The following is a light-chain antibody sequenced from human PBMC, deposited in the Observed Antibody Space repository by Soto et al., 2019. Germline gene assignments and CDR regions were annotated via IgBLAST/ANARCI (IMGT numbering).Light chain of an antibody. CDR2: GAS. J-gene: IGKJ4*01. Sequence: EIVLTQSPGTLSLSRGERATLSCRASQSVSSSYLAWYQKKPGQAPSLLIYGASSRATGIPDRFSGSGSGTDFTLTISRLEPEDFAVYYCQQYGSSPLTFGGGTKVEIK. CDR3: QQYGSSPLT. V-gene: IGKV3-20*01. CDR1: QSVSSSY.